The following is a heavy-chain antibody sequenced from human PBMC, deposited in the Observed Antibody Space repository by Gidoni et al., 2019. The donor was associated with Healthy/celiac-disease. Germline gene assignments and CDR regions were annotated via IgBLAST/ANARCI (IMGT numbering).Heavy chain of an antibody. D-gene: IGHD2-21*01. J-gene: IGHJ4*02. CDR1: GFTFSSYS. CDR3: AREGGDGYKGRYFDY. V-gene: IGHV3-48*01. Sequence: EVQLVESGGGLVQPGGSLRLSCAASGFTFSSYSMNWVRQAPGKGLEWVSYISSSSSTIYYADSVKGRFTISRDNAKNSLYLQMNSLRAEDTAVYYCAREGGDGYKGRYFDYWGQGTLVTVSS. CDR2: ISSSSSTI.